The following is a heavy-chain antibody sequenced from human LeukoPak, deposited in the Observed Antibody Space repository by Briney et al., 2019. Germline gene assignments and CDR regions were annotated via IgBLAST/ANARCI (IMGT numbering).Heavy chain of an antibody. CDR3: AKDGGATPYYFDY. CDR2: ISLNSGSI. V-gene: IGHV3-9*01. J-gene: IGHJ4*02. Sequence: GRSLRLSCAASGFTFDDYAMHWVRQAPGKGLEWVSGISLNSGSIGYADSVKGRFTISRDNAKNSLYLQMNSLRAEDTALYYCAKDGGATPYYFDYWGQGTLVTVSS. CDR1: GFTFDDYA. D-gene: IGHD1-26*01.